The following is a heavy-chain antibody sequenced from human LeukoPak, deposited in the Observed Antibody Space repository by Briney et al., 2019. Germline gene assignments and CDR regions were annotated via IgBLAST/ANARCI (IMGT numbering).Heavy chain of an antibody. J-gene: IGHJ4*02. CDR1: GGSFSDYY. V-gene: IGHV4-34*01. D-gene: IGHD3-3*01. CDR2: INHSGST. CDR3: SRRSITIFGVIISGSAFDY. Sequence: SETLSLTCGVYGGSFSDYYWSWIRQPPGKGLEWIGEINHSGSTNYNPSLKSRVTISVDTSKNQFSLKLSSVTAADTAVYYCSRRSITIFGVIISGSAFDYWGQGTLVTVSS.